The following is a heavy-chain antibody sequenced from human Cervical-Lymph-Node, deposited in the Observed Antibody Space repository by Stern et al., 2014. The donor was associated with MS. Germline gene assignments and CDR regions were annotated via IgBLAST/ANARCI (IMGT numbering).Heavy chain of an antibody. CDR1: GYSFTAYY. V-gene: IGHV1-2*02. Sequence: QMQLVQSGAAVKKPGASVKVSCKASGYSFTAYYMHWVRQAPGQGLEWMGWIDPNSGGTKSAQNFQGRVTMTRDTSISTFYMELSGLTSDDTAVFYCARERHSMDVWGQGTTVTVSS. CDR2: IDPNSGGT. CDR3: ARERHSMDV. J-gene: IGHJ6*02.